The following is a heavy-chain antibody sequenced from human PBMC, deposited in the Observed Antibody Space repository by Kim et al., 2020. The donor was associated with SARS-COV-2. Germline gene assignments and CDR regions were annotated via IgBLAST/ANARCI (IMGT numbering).Heavy chain of an antibody. CDR3: ARRATVTKDFDY. CDR1: GGSISSSSYY. CDR2: IYYSGST. V-gene: IGHV4-39*01. Sequence: SETLSLTCTVSGGSISSSSYYWGWIRQPPGKGLEWIGSIYYSGSTYYNPSLKSRVTISVDTSKNQFSLKLSSVTAADTAVYYCARRATVTKDFDYLGQGT. D-gene: IGHD4-17*01. J-gene: IGHJ4*02.